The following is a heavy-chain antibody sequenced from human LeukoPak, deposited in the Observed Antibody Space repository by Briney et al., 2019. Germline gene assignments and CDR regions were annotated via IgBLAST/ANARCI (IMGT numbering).Heavy chain of an antibody. CDR1: GGTFSSYA. CDR2: IIPILGIA. CDR3: ARKYQLPRRDWFDP. D-gene: IGHD2-2*01. V-gene: IGHV1-69*04. Sequence: ASVKVSCKASGGTFSSYAISWVRQAPGQGLEWMGRIIPILGIANYAQKFQGRVTMTRDTSISTAYMELSRLRSDDTAVYYCARKYQLPRRDWFDPWGQGTLVTVSS. J-gene: IGHJ5*02.